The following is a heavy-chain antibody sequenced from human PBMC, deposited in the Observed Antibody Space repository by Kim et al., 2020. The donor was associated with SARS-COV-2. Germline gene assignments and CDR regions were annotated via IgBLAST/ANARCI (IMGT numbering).Heavy chain of an antibody. D-gene: IGHD3-22*01. CDR3: ARKDYDRKNFDY. CDR1: GGSISSGGYY. V-gene: IGHV4-31*03. J-gene: IGHJ4*02. Sequence: SETLSLTCTVSGGSISSGGYYWSWIRQHPGKGLEWIGFIYYSGSTYYNPSLKSRVTISVDTSKNQFSLKLSSVTAADTAVYYCARKDYDRKNFDYWGQGTLVTVSS. CDR2: IYYSGST.